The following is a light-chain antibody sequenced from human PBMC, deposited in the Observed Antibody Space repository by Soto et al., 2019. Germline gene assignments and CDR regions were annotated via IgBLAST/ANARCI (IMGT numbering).Light chain of an antibody. CDR2: SNT. CDR3: AACDDSLNGVL. Sequence: QSVLTQPPSASGTPGQRVTISCSGSSSNIGSYTVNWYQQLPGTAPKLLIYSNTQRPSGVPDRFSGSKSGTSASLAISGLQSEDEADYYCAACDDSLNGVLFGGGTKLTVL. V-gene: IGLV1-44*01. CDR1: SSNIGSYT. J-gene: IGLJ2*01.